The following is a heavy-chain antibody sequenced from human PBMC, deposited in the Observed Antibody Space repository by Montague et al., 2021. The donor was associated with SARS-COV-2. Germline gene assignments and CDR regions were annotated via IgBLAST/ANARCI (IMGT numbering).Heavy chain of an antibody. CDR2: FSWKGHSI. D-gene: IGHD6-19*01. J-gene: IGHJ4*02. CDR1: GFSVDNSD. CDR3: AKDLNSAVAGPTMGH. Sequence: SLRLSCAASGFSVDNSDMHWVRQAPGKGLEWVSGFSWKGHSIGYAASVEGRFTISRDSGKNSLYLQMNSLTVEDTALYYCAKDLNSAVAGPTMGHWGQGTLVPVSS. V-gene: IGHV3-9*01.